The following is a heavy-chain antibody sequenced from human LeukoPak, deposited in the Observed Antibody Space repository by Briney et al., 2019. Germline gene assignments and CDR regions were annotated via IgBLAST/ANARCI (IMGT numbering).Heavy chain of an antibody. CDR3: ARDNYYYGSGSYYFDY. D-gene: IGHD3-10*01. Sequence: SETLSLTCAVSGGSISSANYYWGWIRQPPGKGLEWIGRIYTSGSTNYNPSLKSRVTMSVDTSKNQFSLKLSSVTAADTAVYYCARDNYYYGSGSYYFDYWGQGTLVTVSS. V-gene: IGHV4-61*02. CDR2: IYTSGST. CDR1: GGSISSANYY. J-gene: IGHJ4*02.